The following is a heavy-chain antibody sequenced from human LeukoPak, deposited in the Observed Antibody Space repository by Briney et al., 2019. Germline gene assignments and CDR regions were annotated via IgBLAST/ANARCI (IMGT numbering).Heavy chain of an antibody. J-gene: IGHJ4*02. CDR3: ARDVIEWELRKFDY. CDR1: GFTFSSYS. CDR2: ISSSATYR. V-gene: IGHV3-21*01. Sequence: GGSLRLSCAASGFTFSSYSMNWVRQAPGKGLEWVSSISSSATYRYYADSVNGRFTISRDDPKNSLYLQMNSLRAEDTAVYYCARDVIEWELRKFDYWGQGTLVTVSS. D-gene: IGHD1-26*01.